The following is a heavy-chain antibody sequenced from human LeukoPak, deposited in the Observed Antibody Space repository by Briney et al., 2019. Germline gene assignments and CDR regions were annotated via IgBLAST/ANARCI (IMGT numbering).Heavy chain of an antibody. Sequence: SETLSLTCTVSGASITSYYWSWIRQPAGKGLEWIGRMYTSGTTDYNPSLKSRFTMSVDTSKNQFSLKLTSVTAADTAMYYCARYDSTGLDYWGQGTLVTVSS. CDR3: ARYDSTGLDY. J-gene: IGHJ4*02. D-gene: IGHD3-22*01. CDR2: MYTSGTT. CDR1: GASITSYY. V-gene: IGHV4-4*07.